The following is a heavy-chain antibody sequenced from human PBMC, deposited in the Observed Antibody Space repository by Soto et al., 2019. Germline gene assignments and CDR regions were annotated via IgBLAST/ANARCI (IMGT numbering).Heavy chain of an antibody. Sequence: QVQLQESGPGLVKPSQTLSLTCTVSGGSISSGAYYWSWIRQHPGKGLEWIGYIYYSGSTYSNPPLKRRVAISVDKSKNQFSLKLSSGTAAATAVYYCAAVRQHYFDFWGQGTLVTVSS. CDR1: GGSISSGAYY. CDR3: AAVRQHYFDF. CDR2: IYYSGST. V-gene: IGHV4-31*03. J-gene: IGHJ4*02. D-gene: IGHD1-1*01.